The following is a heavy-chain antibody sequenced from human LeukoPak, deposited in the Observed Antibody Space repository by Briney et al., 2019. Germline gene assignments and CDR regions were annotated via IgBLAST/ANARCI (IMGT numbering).Heavy chain of an antibody. V-gene: IGHV3-7*01. CDR3: ARDVGSGNYYKLLHFDY. J-gene: IGHJ4*02. D-gene: IGHD3-10*01. Sequence: GGSLRLSCAASGFTFTNHWMSWVRQAPGKGLEWVANTKQDGSEKYYVDSVKGRFTISRDNAKNSLYLQMNSLRAEDSAVYYCARDVGSGNYYKLLHFDYWGQGTLVTVSS. CDR2: TKQDGSEK. CDR1: GFTFTNHW.